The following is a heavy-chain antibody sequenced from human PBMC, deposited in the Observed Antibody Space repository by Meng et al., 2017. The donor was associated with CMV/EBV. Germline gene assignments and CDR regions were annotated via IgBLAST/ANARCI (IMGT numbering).Heavy chain of an antibody. J-gene: IGHJ5*02. CDR1: GGSFIGYY. D-gene: IGHD3-9*01. CDR2: INHSGST. CDR3: ARKRYWLLYPWFDP. V-gene: IGHV4-34*01. Sequence: HVQLRQVGEGLFKALETRPLTCAVYGGSFIGYYWSWIRQPPGKGLEWIGEINHSGSTNYTPSLKSRVTISVDTSKNQFSLKLSSVTAADTAVYYCARKRYWLLYPWFDPWGQGTLVTVSS.